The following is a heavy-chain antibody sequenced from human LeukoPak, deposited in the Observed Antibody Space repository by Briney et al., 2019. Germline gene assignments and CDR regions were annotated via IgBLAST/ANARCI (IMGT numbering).Heavy chain of an antibody. D-gene: IGHD3-10*01. Sequence: GESLKISCKGSGYSFTSYWIGWVRQMPGKGLEWMGIIYPGDSDTRYSPSFQGQVTISADKSFSTAYLQWSSLKASDTAMYYCALYGSGSYHRHWWYFDLWGRGTLVTVSS. CDR1: GYSFTSYW. V-gene: IGHV5-51*01. J-gene: IGHJ2*01. CDR3: ALYGSGSYHRHWWYFDL. CDR2: IYPGDSDT.